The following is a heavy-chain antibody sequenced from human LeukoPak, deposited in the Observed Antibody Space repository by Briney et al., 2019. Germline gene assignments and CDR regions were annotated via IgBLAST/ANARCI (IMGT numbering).Heavy chain of an antibody. CDR2: ISYDGSNK. D-gene: IGHD3-22*01. CDR3: AKVTYDSSGYFDY. CDR1: GFTFSSYG. V-gene: IGHV3-30*18. Sequence: PGGSLRLSCAASGFTFSSYGMHWVRQAPGKGLEWVAVISYDGSNKYYADSVKGRFTISRDNSKNTLYLQMNSLRAEDTAVYYCAKVTYDSSGYFDYWGQGTLVTVSP. J-gene: IGHJ4*02.